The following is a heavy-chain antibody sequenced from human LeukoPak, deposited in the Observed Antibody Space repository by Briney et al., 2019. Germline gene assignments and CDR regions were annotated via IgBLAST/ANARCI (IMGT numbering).Heavy chain of an antibody. Sequence: GGSLRLSCTASGFTFGDYAVSWFRQAPGKGLEWVGFTRSKAYGGTTEYAASVKGRFTISRDDSKSIAYLQMNSLKTEDTAVYYCTRESPMGYYYGMDVWGQGTTVTVSS. CDR3: TRESPMGYYYGMDV. CDR2: TRSKAYGGTT. D-gene: IGHD3-10*01. V-gene: IGHV3-49*03. J-gene: IGHJ6*02. CDR1: GFTFGDYA.